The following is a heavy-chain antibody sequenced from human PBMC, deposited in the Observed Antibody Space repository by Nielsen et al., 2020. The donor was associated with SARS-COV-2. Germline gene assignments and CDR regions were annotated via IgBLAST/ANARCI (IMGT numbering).Heavy chain of an antibody. CDR1: GFTFSSYA. J-gene: IGHJ1*01. V-gene: IGHV3-30-3*01. Sequence: GGSLRLSCAASGFTFSSYAMHWVRQAPGKGLEWVAVISYDGSNKYYADSVKGRFTTSRDNSKNTLYLQMNSLRAEDTAVYYCARDMIAVAGNYFQHWGQGTLVTVSS. CDR3: ARDMIAVAGNYFQH. CDR2: ISYDGSNK. D-gene: IGHD6-19*01.